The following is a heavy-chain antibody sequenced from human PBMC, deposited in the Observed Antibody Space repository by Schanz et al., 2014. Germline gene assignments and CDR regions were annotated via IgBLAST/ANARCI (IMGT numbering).Heavy chain of an antibody. J-gene: IGHJ4*02. Sequence: VQLVESGGGVVQPGRSLRLSCAASGFTFSNYWMSWVRQAPGKGLEWVAYIKHDGSEKYHVDSVKGRFTISRDDAKNSHYLQMNSLRVEDTAVFYCVKIGYTHWSLDDWGQGILVTVSS. CDR2: IKHDGSEK. V-gene: IGHV3-7*01. D-gene: IGHD6-13*01. CDR3: VKIGYTHWSLDD. CDR1: GFTFSNYW.